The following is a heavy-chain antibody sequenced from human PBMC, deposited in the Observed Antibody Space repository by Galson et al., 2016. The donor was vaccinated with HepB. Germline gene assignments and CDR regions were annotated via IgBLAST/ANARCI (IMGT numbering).Heavy chain of an antibody. D-gene: IGHD3-10*01. CDR1: GFTLTSYG. J-gene: IGHJ4*02. Sequence: SLRLSCAASGFTLTSYGMHWVRQAPGKGLEWVAVISYDGTKKYYADSVKGRFTISRDNSNYTPYLQMNSLRAEDTAVYYWAKDHFREHYYGSGSYGAGDYWGQGTLVTVSS. CDR2: ISYDGTKK. V-gene: IGHV3-30*05. CDR3: AKDHFREHYYGSGSYGAGDY.